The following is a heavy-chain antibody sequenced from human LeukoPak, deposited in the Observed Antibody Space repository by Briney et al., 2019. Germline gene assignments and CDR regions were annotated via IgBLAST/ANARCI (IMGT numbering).Heavy chain of an antibody. CDR2: ISGSGGST. D-gene: IGHD6-19*01. V-gene: IGHV3-23*01. CDR1: GFTFSSYA. J-gene: IGHJ3*02. Sequence: GGSLRLSCAASGFTFSSYAMSWVRQAPGKGLEWVSAISGSGGSTYYADSVKGPFTISTDNSKNTLYLQMNSLRAEDTAVYYCAKCVVAVAGINAFDIWGQGTMVTVSS. CDR3: AKCVVAVAGINAFDI.